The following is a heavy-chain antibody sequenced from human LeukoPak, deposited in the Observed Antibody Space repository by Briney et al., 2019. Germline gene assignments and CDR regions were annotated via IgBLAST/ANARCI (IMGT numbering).Heavy chain of an antibody. V-gene: IGHV1-69*13. J-gene: IGHJ3*02. CDR2: IIPIFGTA. Sequence: ASVKVSCKASGGTFSSYAISWVRQAPGQGLEWMGGIIPIFGTANYAQKFQGRVTITADESTSTAYMELSSLRSEDTAVYYCARPTNSYCYDSSGPHWGDAFDIWGQGTMVTVSS. D-gene: IGHD3-22*01. CDR3: ARPTNSYCYDSSGPHWGDAFDI. CDR1: GGTFSSYA.